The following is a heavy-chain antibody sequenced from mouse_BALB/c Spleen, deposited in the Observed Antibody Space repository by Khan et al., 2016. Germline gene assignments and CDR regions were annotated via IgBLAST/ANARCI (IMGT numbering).Heavy chain of an antibody. Sequence: EVKLLESGGGLVQPGGSLKLSCAASGFDFSRYWMSWVRQAPGKGLEWIGEINPDSSTINYTSSLKDKFINSHDNSKNTLDLQMSNVGAEDTALYYCARPRYYGYQADWGQGTLVTVAA. V-gene: IGHV4-1*02. CDR3: ARPRYYGYQAD. J-gene: IGHJ3*01. CDR2: INPDSSTI. D-gene: IGHD1-2*01. CDR1: GFDFSRYW.